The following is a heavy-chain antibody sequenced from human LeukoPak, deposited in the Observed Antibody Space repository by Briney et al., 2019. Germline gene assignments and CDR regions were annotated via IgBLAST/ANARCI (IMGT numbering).Heavy chain of an antibody. J-gene: IGHJ5*02. V-gene: IGHV3-23*01. Sequence: GGSLRLSCAASGFTFSSYAMGWVRQAPGKGLEWVSAISGSGGSTYYADSVKGRFTISRDNSKNTLYLQMNSLRAEDTAVYYCAKDRGFHNWFDPWGQGTLVTVSS. CDR2: ISGSGGST. CDR1: GFTFSSYA. CDR3: AKDRGFHNWFDP.